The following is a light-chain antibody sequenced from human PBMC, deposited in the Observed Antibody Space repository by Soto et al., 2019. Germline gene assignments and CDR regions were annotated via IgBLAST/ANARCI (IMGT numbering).Light chain of an antibody. CDR3: SSYTSSSTYV. J-gene: IGLJ1*01. CDR2: EVS. CDR1: SSDVGGYIY. Sequence: QSALTQPASVSGSPGQSITISCTGTSSDVGGYIYVSWYQQHPGKAPKLMIYEVSNRPSGVSNRFSGSKSGNTASLTISGLHAEDEADSYCSSYTSSSTYVFGTGTKLTVL. V-gene: IGLV2-14*01.